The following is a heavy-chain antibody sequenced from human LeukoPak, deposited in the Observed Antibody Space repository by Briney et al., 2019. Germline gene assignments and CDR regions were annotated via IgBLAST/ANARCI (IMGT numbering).Heavy chain of an antibody. CDR3: ARQTRTGIAAAEYYYYYYMDV. CDR2: IYYSGST. D-gene: IGHD6-13*01. CDR1: GGSISSYY. V-gene: IGHV4-59*08. Sequence: SETPSLTCTVSGGSISSYYWSWIRQPPGKGLEWIGYIYYSGSTNYNPSLKSRVTISVDTSKNQFSLKLSSVTAADTAVYYCARQTRTGIAAAEYYYYYYMDVWGKGTTVTVSS. J-gene: IGHJ6*03.